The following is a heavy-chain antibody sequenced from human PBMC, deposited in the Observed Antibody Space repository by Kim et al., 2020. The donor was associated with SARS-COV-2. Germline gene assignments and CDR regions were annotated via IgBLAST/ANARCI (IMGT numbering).Heavy chain of an antibody. CDR2: ITSSSTYI. V-gene: IGHV3-21*01. J-gene: IGHJ4*02. CDR1: GFTFSTFT. Sequence: GGSLRLSCAASGFTFSTFTMNWVRQAPGQGLEWVSSITSSSTYIYYADSVRGRFTISRDNAKNSLYLQMSSLRAEDTAVYFCARDHKRTGVVGHWGQGTLVTVSS. CDR3: ARDHKRTGVVGH. D-gene: IGHD3-22*01.